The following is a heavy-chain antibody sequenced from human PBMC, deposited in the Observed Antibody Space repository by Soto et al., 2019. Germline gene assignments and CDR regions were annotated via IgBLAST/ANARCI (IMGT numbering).Heavy chain of an antibody. Sequence: QVQLVQSGAEVKKPGSSVKVSCKASGGTFSSYAISWVRQAPGQGLEWMGGIIPIFGTANYAQKFQCRVTIPADESTITAYMELRSLRSEDTAVYYCASDSDGYLAPEDWGQGALVTVSS. CDR3: ASDSDGYLAPED. CDR2: IIPIFGTA. V-gene: IGHV1-69*01. D-gene: IGHD2-21*01. J-gene: IGHJ4*02. CDR1: GGTFSSYA.